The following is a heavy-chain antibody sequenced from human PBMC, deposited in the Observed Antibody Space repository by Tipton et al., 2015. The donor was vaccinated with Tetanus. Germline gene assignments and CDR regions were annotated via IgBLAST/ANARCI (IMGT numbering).Heavy chain of an antibody. V-gene: IGHV4-39*01. D-gene: IGHD4-17*01. CDR1: GGSISSSSYY. CDR3: ARHDYGDYGAFDI. Sequence: LRLSCTVSGGSISSSSYYWGWIRQPPGKGLEWIGSIYYSGSTYYNPSLKSRVTISVDTSKNQFSLKLSSVTAADTAAYYCARHDYGDYGAFDIWGQGTMVTVSS. J-gene: IGHJ3*02. CDR2: IYYSGST.